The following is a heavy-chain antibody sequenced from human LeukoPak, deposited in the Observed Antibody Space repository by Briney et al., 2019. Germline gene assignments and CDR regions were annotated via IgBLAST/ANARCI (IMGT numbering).Heavy chain of an antibody. CDR1: GFTFSSYA. J-gene: IGHJ6*02. D-gene: IGHD4-17*01. CDR2: ISSNGGST. Sequence: GGSLRLSCAVSGFTFSSYAMHWVRQAPGKGLEHVSAISSNGGSTFYANSVKGRVTISRDNAKNTLYLQMGSLRPEDMAVDYCARAFYGDYYYYGMDIWGQGTTVTVSS. V-gene: IGHV3-64*01. CDR3: ARAFYGDYYYYGMDI.